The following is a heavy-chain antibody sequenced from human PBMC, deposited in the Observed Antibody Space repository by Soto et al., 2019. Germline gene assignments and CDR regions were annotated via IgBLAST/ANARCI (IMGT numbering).Heavy chain of an antibody. CDR3: ARGRIVVVPAATHYYYYGMDV. V-gene: IGHV1-69*01. J-gene: IGHJ6*02. CDR1: GGTFSSYA. Sequence: QVQLVQSGAEVKKPGSSVKVSCKASGGTFSSYAISWMRQAPGQGLEWMGGIIPIFGTANYAQKFQGRVTITADESTSTAYMELSSLRSEDTAVYYCARGRIVVVPAATHYYYYGMDVWGQGTTVTVSS. D-gene: IGHD2-2*01. CDR2: IIPIFGTA.